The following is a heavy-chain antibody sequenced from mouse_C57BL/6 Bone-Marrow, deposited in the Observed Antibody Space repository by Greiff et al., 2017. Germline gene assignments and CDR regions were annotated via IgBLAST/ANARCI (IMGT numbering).Heavy chain of an antibody. CDR2: ILPSIGRT. Sequence: VKLQESGSELRSPGSSVKLSCKDFDSEVFPIAYMSWVRQKPGHGFEWIGGILPSIGRTIYGEKFEDKATLDADTLSNTAYLELNSLTSEDSAIYYCARGNLPYAMDYWGQGTSVTVSS. V-gene: IGHV15-2*01. CDR1: DSEVFPIAY. J-gene: IGHJ4*01. CDR3: ARGNLPYAMDY.